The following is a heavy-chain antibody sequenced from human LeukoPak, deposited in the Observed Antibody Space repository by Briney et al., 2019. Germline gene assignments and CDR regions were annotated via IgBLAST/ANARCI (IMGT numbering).Heavy chain of an antibody. CDR1: GYTFTSYD. J-gene: IGHJ5*02. CDR2: MNPNSGNT. D-gene: IGHD3-22*01. Sequence: ASVKVSCKASGYTFTSYDINWVRQATGQGLEWMGWMNPNSGNTGYAQKFQGRVTMTRNTSISTAYMELGSLSSEDTAVYYCARRHYDSSGYYYAPWGQGTLVTVSS. CDR3: ARRHYDSSGYYYAP. V-gene: IGHV1-8*01.